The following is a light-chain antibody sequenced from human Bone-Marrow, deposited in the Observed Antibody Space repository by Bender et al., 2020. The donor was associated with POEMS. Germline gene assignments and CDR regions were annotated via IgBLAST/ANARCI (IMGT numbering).Light chain of an antibody. Sequence: SYVLTQTPSVSVAPGQTARISCAGINIGSKSVYWYQHKAGQAPVLVVHDDSDRPSGIPDRLSGSNSGNTATLTISRVEAGDEADYYCQVWDASAQWVFGGGTKLTVL. J-gene: IGLJ2*01. CDR3: QVWDASAQWV. CDR2: DDS. CDR1: NIGSKS. V-gene: IGLV3-21*02.